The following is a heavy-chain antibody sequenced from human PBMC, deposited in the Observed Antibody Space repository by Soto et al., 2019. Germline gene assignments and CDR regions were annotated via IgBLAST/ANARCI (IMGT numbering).Heavy chain of an antibody. J-gene: IGHJ6*04. V-gene: IGHV1-69*13. CDR1: GGTFSGYA. CDR2: IIPIFGTA. Sequence: SVKVSCKASGGTFSGYAISWVRQAPGQGLEWMGGIIPIFGTANYAQKFQGRVTITADESTSTAYMELSSLRSEDTAVYYCARGIAVALTYYYYGMDVWGKGTTVTVSS. D-gene: IGHD6-19*01. CDR3: ARGIAVALTYYYYGMDV.